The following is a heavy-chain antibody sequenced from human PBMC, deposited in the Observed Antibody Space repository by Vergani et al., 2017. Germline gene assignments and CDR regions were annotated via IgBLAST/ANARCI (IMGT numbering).Heavy chain of an antibody. J-gene: IGHJ3*02. CDR2: ISNSGNTI. V-gene: IGHV3-48*01. D-gene: IGHD5-24*01. Sequence: VQLVESGGGVVQPGGSLRLSCAASGFTFSSYGMHWVRQAPGKGLEWVSYISNSGNTIEYADSVKGQFSISRDNAKSSLFLQMDSLRAEDTAVYYCARDHRDYNNYPGTFDIWGQGSMVTVSS. CDR1: GFTFSSYG. CDR3: ARDHRDYNNYPGTFDI.